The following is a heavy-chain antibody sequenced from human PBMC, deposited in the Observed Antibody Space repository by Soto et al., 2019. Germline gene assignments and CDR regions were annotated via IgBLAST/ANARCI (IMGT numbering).Heavy chain of an antibody. V-gene: IGHV4-39*01. J-gene: IGHJ6*02. CDR3: ASLVWSGYYIYYYYGMDV. D-gene: IGHD3-3*01. Sequence: PXETLTLTCTVSGCSISSSSYYWGWIRQPPGKGLEWIGSIYYSGSTYYNPSLKSRVTISVDTSKNQFSLKLSSVTAADTAVYYCASLVWSGYYIYYYYGMDVWGQGTTVTVSS. CDR2: IYYSGST. CDR1: GCSISSSSYY.